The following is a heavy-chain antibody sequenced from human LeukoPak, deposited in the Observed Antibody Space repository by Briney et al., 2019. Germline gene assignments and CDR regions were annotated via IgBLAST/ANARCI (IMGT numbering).Heavy chain of an antibody. D-gene: IGHD3-22*01. CDR1: GFTFSSYG. V-gene: IGHV3-30*18. CDR2: ISYDGSNK. CDR3: AKNHNYYDSSGLSE. Sequence: PGRSLRLSCAASGFTFSSYGMHWVRQAPGKGLEWVAVISYDGSNKYYADSVKGRFTISRDNSKNTLYLQMNSLRAEDTAVYYCAKNHNYYDSSGLSEWGQGTLVTVSS. J-gene: IGHJ4*02.